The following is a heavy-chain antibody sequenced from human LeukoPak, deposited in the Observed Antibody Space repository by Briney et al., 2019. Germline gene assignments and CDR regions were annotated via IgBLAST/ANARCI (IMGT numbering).Heavy chain of an antibody. CDR1: GGSISSYY. CDR2: IYYSGST. J-gene: IGHJ5*02. Sequence: SETLSLTCTVSGGSISSYYWSWIRQPPGKGLEWIGYIYYSGSTNYNPSLKSRVTISVDTSKNQFSLKLSSVTAADTAVYYCASYRAGKGPNWFDPWGQGTLVTVSS. CDR3: ASYRAGKGPNWFDP. V-gene: IGHV4-59*01. D-gene: IGHD3-10*01.